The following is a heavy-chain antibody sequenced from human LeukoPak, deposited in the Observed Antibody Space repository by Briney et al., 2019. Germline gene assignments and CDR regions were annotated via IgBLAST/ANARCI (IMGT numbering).Heavy chain of an antibody. J-gene: IGHJ6*02. Sequence: PSETLSLTCAVYGGSFSGYYWSWIRQPPGKGLEWIGEINHSGSTNYNPSLKSRVTISVDTSKNQFSLKLSSVTAADTAVYYCARPGNWGAANYGMDVWGQGTTVTVSS. CDR3: ARPGNWGAANYGMDV. D-gene: IGHD7-27*01. V-gene: IGHV4-34*01. CDR1: GGSFSGYY. CDR2: INHSGST.